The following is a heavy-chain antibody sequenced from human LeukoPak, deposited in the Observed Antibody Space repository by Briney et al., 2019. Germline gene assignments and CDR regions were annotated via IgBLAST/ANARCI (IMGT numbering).Heavy chain of an antibody. CDR1: GGSISDYY. V-gene: IGHV4-59*12. Sequence: SETLSLTCTVSGGSISDYYWTWIRQPPEKGLEWIGYIHSIGGTNYNPSLKSRVTISVDTSKNQFSLRLSSVTAADTAVYYCAAVPGSYYIVYSFDYWGQGTLVTVSS. J-gene: IGHJ4*02. CDR3: AAVPGSYYIVYSFDY. D-gene: IGHD3-10*01. CDR2: IHSIGGT.